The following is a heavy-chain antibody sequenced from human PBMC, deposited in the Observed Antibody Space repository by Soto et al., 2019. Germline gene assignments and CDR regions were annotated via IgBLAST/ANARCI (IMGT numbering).Heavy chain of an antibody. CDR3: ARDGGAATIIDYRSIFDY. J-gene: IGHJ4*02. CDR2: INPSGGST. V-gene: IGHV1-46*01. Sequence: GASVKVSCKASGYTFTSYYMHWVRQAPGQGLEWVGIINPSGGSTSYAQKFQGRVTMTRDTSTSTVCMELSSLRSEDTAVYYCARDGGAATIIDYRSIFDYWGQGTLVTVSS. D-gene: IGHD5-12*01. CDR1: GYTFTSYY.